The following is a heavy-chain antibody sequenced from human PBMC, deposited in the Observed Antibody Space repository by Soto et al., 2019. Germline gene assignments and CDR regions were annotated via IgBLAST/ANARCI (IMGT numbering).Heavy chain of an antibody. J-gene: IGHJ4*02. CDR2: IYYSGST. V-gene: IGHV4-39*01. D-gene: IGHD1-26*01. CDR3: ARGSGPIVGALFDY. Sequence: QLQLQESGPGLVKPSETLSLTCTVSGGSISSSSYYWGWIRQPPGKGLEWIGSIYYSGSTYYNPSLKSRVTISVDTSKNQFSLELSSVTAAATAVYYCARGSGPIVGALFDYWGQGTLVTVSS. CDR1: GGSISSSSYY.